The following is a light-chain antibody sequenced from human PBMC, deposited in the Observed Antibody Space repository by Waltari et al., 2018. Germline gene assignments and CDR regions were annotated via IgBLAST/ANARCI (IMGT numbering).Light chain of an antibody. V-gene: IGLV1-40*01. CDR3: QSYDSSLSGSV. J-gene: IGLJ2*01. Sequence: YRPLPGTAPKLVVDDKNNRPSGVPDRFSGSKSGTSASLAITGLQAEDEADYYCQSYDSSLSGSVFGGGTKLTVL. CDR2: DKN.